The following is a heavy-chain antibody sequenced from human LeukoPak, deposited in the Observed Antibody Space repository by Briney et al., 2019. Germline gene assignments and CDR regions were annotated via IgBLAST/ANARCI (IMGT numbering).Heavy chain of an antibody. CDR3: VRLRRSSATGGYYYYYDY. CDR2: ITPTSSYI. J-gene: IGHJ4*02. CDR1: GFTLSGYE. Sequence: MAGGSLKLSCVASGFTLSGYEMNWVRQAPGKGLEWVSSITPTSSYIYYADSVRGRFTISRDNAKNSLFLQMDSLSAEDTAVYYCVRLRRSSATGGYYYYYDYWGQGILVTVSS. V-gene: IGHV3-21*01. D-gene: IGHD3-22*01.